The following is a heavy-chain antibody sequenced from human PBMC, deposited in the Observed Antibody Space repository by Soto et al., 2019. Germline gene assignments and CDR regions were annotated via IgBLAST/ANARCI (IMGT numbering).Heavy chain of an antibody. CDR3: AKDSGYNYGYFRWFDP. CDR1: GGSISSGGYY. CDR2: IYYSGST. D-gene: IGHD5-18*01. Sequence: SETLSLTCTVSGGSISSGGYYWSWIRQHPGKGPEWIGYIYYSGSTNYNPSLKSRVTISVDTSKNQFSLKLSSVTAADTAVYYCAKDSGYNYGYFRWFDPWGQGTLVTVSS. J-gene: IGHJ5*02. V-gene: IGHV4-31*03.